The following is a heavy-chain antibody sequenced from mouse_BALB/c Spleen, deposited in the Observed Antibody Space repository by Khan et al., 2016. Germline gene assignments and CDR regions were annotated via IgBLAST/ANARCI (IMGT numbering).Heavy chain of an antibody. CDR1: GYTFTSYG. Sequence: VQLKQSGAELGRPGSSVKLSCKTSGYTFTSYGIKWVKQRPGQGLEWIGYIYPGNGYTVYNEKFQGKATLTSDTSSSTAYMQLRSLTSEDSAIYYCARGDYGYGNWYFDVWGAGTTVTVSS. V-gene: IGHV1S134*01. CDR3: ARGDYGYGNWYFDV. J-gene: IGHJ1*01. CDR2: IYPGNGYT. D-gene: IGHD1-2*01.